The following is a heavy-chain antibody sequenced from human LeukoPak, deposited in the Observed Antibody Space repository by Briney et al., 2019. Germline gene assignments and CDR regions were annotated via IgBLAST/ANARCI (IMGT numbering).Heavy chain of an antibody. CDR2: IGGGDT. V-gene: IGHV3-53*01. CDR3: AKDGQSFNSMWDYLDS. D-gene: IGHD1-26*01. J-gene: IGHJ4*02. CDR1: GFTVSSNY. Sequence: PGGSLRLSCAASGFTVSSNYMNWVRQAPGQGLEWVSGIGGGDTHYADSVKGRFTISRDNSKSTVELHMSSLRVEDTAVYYCAKDGQSFNSMWDYLDSWGRGTLVTVSS.